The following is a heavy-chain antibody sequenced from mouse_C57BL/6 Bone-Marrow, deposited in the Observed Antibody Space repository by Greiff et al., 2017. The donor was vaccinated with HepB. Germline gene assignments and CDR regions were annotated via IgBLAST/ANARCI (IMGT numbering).Heavy chain of an antibody. CDR2: ISSGGSYT. CDR1: GFTFSSYG. CDR3: ARPGYYYGSSYWFAY. Sequence: EVKLVESGGDLVKPGGSLKLSCAASGFTFSSYGMSWVRQTPDKRLEWVATISSGGSYTYYPDSVKGRFTISRDNAKNTLYLQMSSLKSEDTAMYYCARPGYYYGSSYWFAYWGQGTLVTVSA. J-gene: IGHJ3*01. D-gene: IGHD1-1*01. V-gene: IGHV5-6*01.